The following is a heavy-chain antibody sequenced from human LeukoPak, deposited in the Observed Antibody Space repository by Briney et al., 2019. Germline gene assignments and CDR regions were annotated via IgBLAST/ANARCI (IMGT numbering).Heavy chain of an antibody. V-gene: IGHV4-39*07. J-gene: IGHJ4*02. D-gene: IGHD3-16*02. CDR2: IYYSGNT. CDR1: GGSISSSSYH. CDR3: AREESSTPDC. Sequence: SETLSLTCTVSGGSISSSSYHWGWIRQPPGKGLEWIGSIYYSGNTYYSPSLKSRVTLSIDTSKNQFSLKLYSVTAADTAVYYCAREESSTPDCWGQGTLVTVSS.